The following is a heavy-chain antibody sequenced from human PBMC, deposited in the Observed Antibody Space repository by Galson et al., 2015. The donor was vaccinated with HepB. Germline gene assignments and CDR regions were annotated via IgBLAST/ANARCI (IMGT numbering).Heavy chain of an antibody. J-gene: IGHJ4*02. CDR2: IYYSGST. CDR3: ARGLVGLRRTPIDY. V-gene: IGHV4-59*08. D-gene: IGHD4-17*01. CDR1: DVSFSSYY. Sequence: ETLSLTCTVSDVSFSSYYWTWIRQPPGKGLEWIGHIYYSGSTNYNPSLKSRVTMSVDTFKSQFSLRLSSVTAADTAVYYCARGLVGLRRTPIDYWGQGTLITVSS.